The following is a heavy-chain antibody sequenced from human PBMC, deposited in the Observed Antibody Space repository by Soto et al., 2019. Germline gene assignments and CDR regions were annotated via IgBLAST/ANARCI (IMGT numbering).Heavy chain of an antibody. CDR1: GITFSTYA. CDR2: INAGNGNT. V-gene: IGHV1-3*01. CDR3: ARDLQADY. Sequence: GASVKVSCKASGITFSTYAIHWVRQAPGQRLEWMGWINAGNGNTRYSQKFQGRVTLTRDTSASTAYMELSSLRSEDTAVYYCARDLQADYWGQGTLVTVSS. J-gene: IGHJ4*02.